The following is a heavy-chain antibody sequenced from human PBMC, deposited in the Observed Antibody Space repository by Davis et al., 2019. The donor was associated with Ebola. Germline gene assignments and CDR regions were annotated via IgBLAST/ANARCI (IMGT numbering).Heavy chain of an antibody. D-gene: IGHD2-8*02. V-gene: IGHV3-30*04. CDR3: AEIYWVRYGMDV. CDR2: ISYDGSNK. J-gene: IGHJ6*02. Sequence: PGGSLRLSCVASGFTFSGYAMHWVRQAPGKGLEWVAVISYDGSNKYYADSVKGRFIISRDNSQNTLSLQMNSLRAEDTAVYYCAEIYWVRYGMDVWGQGTTVTVSS. CDR1: GFTFSGYA.